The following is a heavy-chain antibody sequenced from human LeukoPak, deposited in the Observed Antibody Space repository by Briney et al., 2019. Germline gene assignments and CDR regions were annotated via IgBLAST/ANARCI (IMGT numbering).Heavy chain of an antibody. CDR3: AKDSPNYYDSSGYYSFDY. CDR1: GLPHNNYA. V-gene: IGHV3-23*01. CDR2: ISGSSGST. Sequence: GGSLRLSCAASGLPHNNYAIRGLHQAPGKGLEWVSAISGSSGSTYYADSVKGRFTISRDNSKNTLYLQMNSLRAEDTAIYYCAKDSPNYYDSSGYYSFDYWGQGTLVTVSS. J-gene: IGHJ4*02. D-gene: IGHD3-22*01.